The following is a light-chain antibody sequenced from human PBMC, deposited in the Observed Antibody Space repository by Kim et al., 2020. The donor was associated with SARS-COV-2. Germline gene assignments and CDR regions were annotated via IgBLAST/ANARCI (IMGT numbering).Light chain of an antibody. J-gene: IGKJ4*01. Sequence: EKVMTQSPATLSVSPGERATLSCRASQSVYNNLAWYQQKPGQAPRLLIYGASNRATGLPGRFSGSGSGTEFTLTISSLQSEDFAVYYCQQYDDWPLTFGGGTNVDIK. V-gene: IGKV3-15*01. CDR3: QQYDDWPLT. CDR1: QSVYNN. CDR2: GAS.